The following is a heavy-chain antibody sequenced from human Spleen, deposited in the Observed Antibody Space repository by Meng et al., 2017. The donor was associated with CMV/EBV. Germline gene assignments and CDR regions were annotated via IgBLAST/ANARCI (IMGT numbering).Heavy chain of an antibody. J-gene: IGHJ6*02. Sequence: GESLKISCAASGFTFSSYAMHWVRQAPGKGLEWVAFIRYDGSNKYYADSVKGRFTISRDNSKNTLYLQMNSLRAGDTAVYYCAKDLLPYYYYGMDVWGQGTTVTVSS. V-gene: IGHV3-30*02. CDR1: GFTFSSYA. CDR3: AKDLLPYYYYGMDV. CDR2: IRYDGSNK.